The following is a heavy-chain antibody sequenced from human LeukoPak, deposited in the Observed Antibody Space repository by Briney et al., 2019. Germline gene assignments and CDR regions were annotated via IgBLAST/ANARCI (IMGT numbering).Heavy chain of an antibody. Sequence: GASVKVSCKASGYTFIGYYMHWVRQAPGQGLEWMGWINPNSGGTNYAQKFQGRVTMTRDTSISTAYMELSSLRSDDTAVYYCARDIRGDCSSTSCLNLFDPWGQGTLVTVST. J-gene: IGHJ5*02. V-gene: IGHV1-2*02. CDR3: ARDIRGDCSSTSCLNLFDP. D-gene: IGHD2-2*01. CDR1: GYTFIGYY. CDR2: INPNSGGT.